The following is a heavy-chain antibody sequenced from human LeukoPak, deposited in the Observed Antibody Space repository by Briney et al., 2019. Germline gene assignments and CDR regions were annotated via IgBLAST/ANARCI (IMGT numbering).Heavy chain of an antibody. CDR3: VRHPTLVVVPAAIDY. D-gene: IGHD2-2*02. V-gene: IGHV3-23*01. CDR2: ISGSGGST. CDR1: GFTFSSYA. J-gene: IGHJ4*02. Sequence: GGSLRLSCAASGFTFSSYAMSWVRQAPGKGLEWVSAISGSGGSTYYADSVKGRFTISRDNSKNTLYLQMNSLRAEDTAVYCCVRHPTLVVVPAAIDYWGQGTLVTVSS.